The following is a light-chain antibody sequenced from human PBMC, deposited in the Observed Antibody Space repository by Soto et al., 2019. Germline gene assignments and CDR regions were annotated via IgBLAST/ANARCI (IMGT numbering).Light chain of an antibody. J-gene: IGLJ1*01. V-gene: IGLV2-11*01. CDR1: SSDVGGYNY. CDR2: DVS. CDR3: CSYAGSYTPRV. Sequence: QSVLTQPPSASGSPGQSVTISCTGTSSDVGGYNYVSWYQQHPGKAPKLMIYDVSKRPSGVPDRFSGSKSGNTASLTISGLQAEDEADYYCCSYAGSYTPRVFGTGTKVTVL.